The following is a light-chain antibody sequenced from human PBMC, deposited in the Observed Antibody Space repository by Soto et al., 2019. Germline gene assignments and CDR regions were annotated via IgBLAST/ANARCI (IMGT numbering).Light chain of an antibody. Sequence: EIVLTQSPGTLTLSPGERGTLSCRASQNVRSGNVAWYQQRPGQAPRLLIFGVSSRAAGVPDRFSGSGSGTDFTLTISRLEPEDFGLYFCQQYGASPRTFGQGTKVEI. CDR1: QNVRSGN. J-gene: IGKJ1*01. CDR3: QQYGASPRT. V-gene: IGKV3-20*01. CDR2: GVS.